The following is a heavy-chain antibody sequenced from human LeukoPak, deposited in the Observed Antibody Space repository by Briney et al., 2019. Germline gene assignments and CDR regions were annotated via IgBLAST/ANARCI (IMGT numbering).Heavy chain of an antibody. V-gene: IGHV3-23*01. D-gene: IGHD5-18*01. J-gene: IGHJ4*02. CDR2: ISGSGGST. CDR1: GFTFSSYA. Sequence: GGSLRLSCAASGFTFSSYAMSWVRQAPGNGLEWVSAISGSGGSTYHADSVKGRFTISRDNSKNTLYLQMNSLRAEDTAVYYCAKVVDTDMEGTFDYWGQGTLVTVSS. CDR3: AKVVDTDMEGTFDY.